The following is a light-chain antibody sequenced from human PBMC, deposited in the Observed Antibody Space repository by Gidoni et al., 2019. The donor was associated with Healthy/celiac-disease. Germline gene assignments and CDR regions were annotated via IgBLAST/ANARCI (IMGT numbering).Light chain of an antibody. J-gene: IGKJ2*01. CDR3: QQYNSYAEST. CDR1: QSISSW. V-gene: IGKV1-5*03. Sequence: DIHMTQSPSTLSASVGDRVTITCRASQSISSWLAWYQQKPGKAPKLLIYKASSLESGVPSRFSGSGSGTEFTLTISSLQPDDFATYYCQQYNSYAESTFGQGTKLEIK. CDR2: KAS.